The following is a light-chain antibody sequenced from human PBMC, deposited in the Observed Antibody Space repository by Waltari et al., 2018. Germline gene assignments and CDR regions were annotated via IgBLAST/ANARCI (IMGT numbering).Light chain of an antibody. CDR3: QQYHHLPVT. V-gene: IGKV1-33*01. CDR1: QDIDGH. J-gene: IGKJ4*01. CDR2: DSL. Sequence: DIQMTQSPSSLSASIVDRVTITCQSSQDIDGHLGWHQQKPGKAPELLIYDSLNLKTGVPSRFSGGVSGRYFTLTISDLQPEDVATYYCQQYHHLPVTFGGGTKVDMK.